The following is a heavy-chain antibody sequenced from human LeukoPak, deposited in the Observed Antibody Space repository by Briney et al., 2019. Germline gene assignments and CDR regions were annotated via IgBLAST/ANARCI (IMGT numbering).Heavy chain of an antibody. D-gene: IGHD2-2*01. CDR2: INPNSGGT. V-gene: IGHV1-2*02. CDR1: GYTFTGYY. CDR3: ARADCSSATCYWVY. J-gene: IGHJ4*02. Sequence: GASVKVSCKASGYTFTGYYMHWVRQAPGQGLEWMGWINPNSGGTNYAQKFQGRVTMTRDTSISTAYVELSRLRSDDTAMYYRARADCSSATCYWVYWGQGTLVTVSS.